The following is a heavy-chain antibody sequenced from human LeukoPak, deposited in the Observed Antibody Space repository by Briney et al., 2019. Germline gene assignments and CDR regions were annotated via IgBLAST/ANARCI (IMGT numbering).Heavy chain of an antibody. J-gene: IGHJ4*02. CDR1: GFTFSTSW. D-gene: IGHD3-9*01. Sequence: GGSLRLSCAASGFTFSTSWMHWVRQAPGKGLVWVSHINRDGSRTTYADSVKGRFTISRDNAKNTVYLQMNSLRAEDTALYFCVRSLTGTDDYWGQGTLVTVSS. CDR3: VRSLTGTDDY. CDR2: INRDGSRT. V-gene: IGHV3-74*01.